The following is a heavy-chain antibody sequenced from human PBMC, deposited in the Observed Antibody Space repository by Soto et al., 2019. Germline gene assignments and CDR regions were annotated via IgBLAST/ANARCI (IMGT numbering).Heavy chain of an antibody. CDR2: IIPIFGTA. Sequence: QVQLVQSGAEVKKPGSSLRVSCRASGGTFSSYAITWVRQAPGQGLEWMGGIIPIFGTANYAQKFQGRVTITADESTSTAYMELSSLRSEDTAVYYCAREDDYGGNSEYYWGQGTLVTVSS. D-gene: IGHD4-17*01. CDR3: AREDDYGGNSEYY. CDR1: GGTFSSYA. V-gene: IGHV1-69*01. J-gene: IGHJ4*02.